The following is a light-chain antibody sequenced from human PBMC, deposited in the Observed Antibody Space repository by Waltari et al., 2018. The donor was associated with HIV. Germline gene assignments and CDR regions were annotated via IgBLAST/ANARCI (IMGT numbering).Light chain of an antibody. CDR3: CSCGNNNIWV. CDR2: DVN. Sequence: QFALAQPRSLSGSPGQSVSIPRTGSNRDVANLNYVSWYQQHQGKVTKIIMYDVNNRPSVVPNRVSGSKSGNTASLTISGLQADDEADYYCCSCGNNNIWVFGGGTKVTVL. J-gene: IGLJ3*02. CDR1: NRDVANLNY. V-gene: IGLV2-11*01.